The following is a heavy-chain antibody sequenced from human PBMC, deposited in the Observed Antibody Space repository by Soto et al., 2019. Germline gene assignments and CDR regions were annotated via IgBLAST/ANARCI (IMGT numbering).Heavy chain of an antibody. D-gene: IGHD6-6*01. V-gene: IGHV4-39*01. J-gene: IGHJ3*02. Sequence: SETLSLTCTVSGGSISSSSYYWGWIRQPPGKGLEWIGSIYYSGSTYYNPSLKSRVTISVDTSKDQFSLKLSPVTAADTAVYYCARRDSSSTGVDAFDIWGQGTMVTVSS. CDR2: IYYSGST. CDR1: GGSISSSSYY. CDR3: ARRDSSSTGVDAFDI.